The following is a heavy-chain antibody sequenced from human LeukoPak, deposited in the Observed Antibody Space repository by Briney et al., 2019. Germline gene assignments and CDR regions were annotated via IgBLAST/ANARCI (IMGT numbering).Heavy chain of an antibody. CDR1: GFTFSTYW. D-gene: IGHD2-15*01. Sequence: PGGSLRLSCAASGFTFSTYWMTWVRQAPGKGLEWVANIKEDGSEKYYVDSVKGRFTISRDNAKNSLYLQMNTLRAEDTAVYYCTRDRGCSGGTCYSFYDSWGQGTLVTVSS. J-gene: IGHJ4*02. V-gene: IGHV3-7*01. CDR3: TRDRGCSGGTCYSFYDS. CDR2: IKEDGSEK.